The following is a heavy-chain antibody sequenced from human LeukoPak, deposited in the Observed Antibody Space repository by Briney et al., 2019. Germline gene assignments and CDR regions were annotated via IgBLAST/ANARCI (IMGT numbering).Heavy chain of an antibody. CDR2: ISPNTGDT. D-gene: IGHD1-26*01. V-gene: IGHV1-2*02. CDR1: GYTFTDYY. CDR3: AKVDPPIIAGARGDAFEI. Sequence: GASVKVSCKAAGYTFTDYYLHWVRQAPGQGREWMGWISPNTGDTNYAQKFQGRVTMTRDTSISTAYMELSSLRTDDTAVYYCAKVDPPIIAGARGDAFEIWGQGTLVTVSS. J-gene: IGHJ3*02.